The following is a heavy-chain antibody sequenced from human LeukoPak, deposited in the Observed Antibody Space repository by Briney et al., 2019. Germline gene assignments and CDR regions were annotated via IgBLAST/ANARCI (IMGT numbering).Heavy chain of an antibody. CDR1: GYTLTELS. D-gene: IGHD3-16*02. J-gene: IGHJ3*02. CDR2: FDPGDGET. Sequence: ASVKVSCKVSGYTLTELSMHWVRQAPGKGLEWMGGFDPGDGETIYAQKFQGRVTMTEDTSTDTAYMELSSLRSEDTAVYYCATDQYYVWGSYRYRESAFDIWGQGTMVTVSS. V-gene: IGHV1-24*01. CDR3: ATDQYYVWGSYRYRESAFDI.